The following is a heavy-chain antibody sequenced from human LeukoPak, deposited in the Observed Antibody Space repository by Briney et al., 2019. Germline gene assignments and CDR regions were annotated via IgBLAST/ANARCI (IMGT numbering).Heavy chain of an antibody. CDR2: IYYSGST. CDR1: GGSISSGGYY. CDR3: ARGYDSSSYYYFDY. V-gene: IGHV4-31*03. Sequence: PSQTLSLTCTVSGGSISSGGYYWSWIRQHPTKGLEWIGYIYYSGSTDYNPSLKSRVTISVDTSKNQFSLKLNSVTAADTAVYYCARGYDSSSYYYFDYWGQGTLVTVSS. J-gene: IGHJ4*02. D-gene: IGHD3-22*01.